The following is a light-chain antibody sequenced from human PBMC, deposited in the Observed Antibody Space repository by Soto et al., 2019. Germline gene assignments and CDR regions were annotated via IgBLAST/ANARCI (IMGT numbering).Light chain of an antibody. CDR2: DAS. CDR3: QQRSNWPPT. CDR1: QSVSSY. Sequence: EIVLTQSPATLSLSPGERATLSCRASQSVSSYFAWYQQKPGQAPRLLIYDASNRATGIPPRFSGSGSGTDFTLTISSLEPEDFAVYYCQQRSNWPPTFGQGTKLEIK. J-gene: IGKJ2*01. V-gene: IGKV3-11*01.